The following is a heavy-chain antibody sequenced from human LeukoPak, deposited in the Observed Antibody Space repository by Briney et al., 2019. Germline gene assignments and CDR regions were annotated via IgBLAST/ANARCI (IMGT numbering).Heavy chain of an antibody. D-gene: IGHD3-10*01. CDR3: AGVMEADAFDI. J-gene: IGHJ3*02. CDR2: VNHSGST. Sequence: PSETLSLTCAVYGGSFSGYYWSWIRQPPGKGLQWIGEVNHSGSTNYNPSLKSRVTISVDTSKNQFSLKLSSVTAADTAVYYCAGVMEADAFDIWGQGTMVTVSS. CDR1: GGSFSGYY. V-gene: IGHV4-34*01.